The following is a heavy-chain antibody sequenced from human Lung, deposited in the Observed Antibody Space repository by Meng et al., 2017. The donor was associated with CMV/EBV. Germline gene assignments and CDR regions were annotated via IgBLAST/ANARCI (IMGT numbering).Heavy chain of an antibody. CDR3: GRDRWKDFELLQTDYSTSYYISCYKGESSWFDP. J-gene: IGHJ5*02. CDR1: GYTFTNYD. D-gene: IGHD2-2*02. Sequence: SXXVSXXASGYTFTNYDFTCVRQAPGQGLEWMTWITTYKGNTKHARTFQDRVTMTTDTSTTTGYMEVRSLRSDDAAVYYCGRDRWKDFELLQTDYSTSYYISCYKGESSWFDPWXQEXLVTVSS. CDR2: ITTYKGNT. V-gene: IGHV1-18*01.